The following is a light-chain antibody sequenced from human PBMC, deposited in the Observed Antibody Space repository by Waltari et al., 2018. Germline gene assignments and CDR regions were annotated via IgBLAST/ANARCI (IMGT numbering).Light chain of an antibody. J-gene: IGKJ1*01. Sequence: SVSGRVSRGIGGYLAGYRQEPGKGPKVVFYGASSLQGGVRARGSGSGSGTDFTRTISSLQPEDFATYYGHQLRAFGQGTKVEIK. CDR2: GAS. V-gene: IGKV1-9*01. CDR1: RGIGGY. CDR3: HQLRA.